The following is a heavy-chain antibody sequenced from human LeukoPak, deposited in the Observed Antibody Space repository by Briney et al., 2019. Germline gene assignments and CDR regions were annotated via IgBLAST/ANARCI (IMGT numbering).Heavy chain of an antibody. J-gene: IGHJ4*02. Sequence: GGSLRLSCSASGFTFSSYAMHWVRQAPGKGLEYVSAISSNGGGIHYADSVKGRFTISRDNFKNALYLQMNSLRVEDTAVYYCAIDPNWGTHSWGQGVLVTVSS. CDR3: AIDPNWGTHS. CDR1: GFTFSSYA. D-gene: IGHD7-27*01. V-gene: IGHV3-64*04. CDR2: ISSNGGGI.